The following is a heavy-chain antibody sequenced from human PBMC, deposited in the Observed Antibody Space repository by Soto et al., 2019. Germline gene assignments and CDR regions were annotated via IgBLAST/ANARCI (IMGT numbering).Heavy chain of an antibody. D-gene: IGHD2-8*01. CDR3: ASSTAGVYVFQD. V-gene: IGHV1-69*02. Sequence: QVQLVQSGAEVKNRGSSVKVSCKASGDTFSRSTISWVRQAPGQRLEWMGRIIPVLGVENHAQNFQGRVTSTAAKSTSTAYLELRSLKSEDTATYYCASSTAGVYVFQDWGQGTLVTVSS. CDR1: GDTFSRST. CDR2: IIPVLGVE. J-gene: IGHJ4*02.